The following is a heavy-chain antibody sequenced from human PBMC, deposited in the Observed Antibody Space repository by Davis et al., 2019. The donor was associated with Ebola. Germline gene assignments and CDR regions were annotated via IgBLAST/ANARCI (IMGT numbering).Heavy chain of an antibody. D-gene: IGHD3-9*01. J-gene: IGHJ6*02. Sequence: SETLSLTCTVSGGSINSYYWSWIRQPPGKGLEWIGYIYNSGRTNYNPSLKSRVTMSLDTSKNQFSLKLSSVTAADTAVYYCARLGVADWYYYGMDVWGQGTTVTVSS. CDR1: GGSINSYY. CDR3: ARLGVADWYYYGMDV. V-gene: IGHV4-59*08. CDR2: IYNSGRT.